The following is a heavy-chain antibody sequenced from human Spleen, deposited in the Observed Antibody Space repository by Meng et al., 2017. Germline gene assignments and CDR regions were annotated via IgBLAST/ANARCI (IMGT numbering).Heavy chain of an antibody. CDR1: AYTFTAYY. Sequence: QLLPSGVEVNRPGASVKVSCTPAAYTFTAYYIHWVRQAPGQGLDWMGRIDPNSGVTEYAQKFQGRVTVTGDTSISTAYMELSRLRSDDTAIYYCATRGNPYLNCWGQGTLVTVSS. V-gene: IGHV1-2*06. J-gene: IGHJ4*02. CDR3: ATRGNPYLNC. CDR2: IDPNSGVT.